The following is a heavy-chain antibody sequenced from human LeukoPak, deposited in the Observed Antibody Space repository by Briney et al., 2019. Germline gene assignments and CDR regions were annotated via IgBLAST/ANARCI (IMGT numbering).Heavy chain of an antibody. J-gene: IGHJ5*02. D-gene: IGHD1-26*01. V-gene: IGHV3-53*01. CDR2: IYSGGST. CDR1: GFTVSRNY. CDR3: ARVGSVGANFDP. Sequence: QLGGSLRLSCAASGFTVSRNYMTWVRQAPWKGLEWVSIIYSGGSTYYADSVKGRFTISRDNSKNTLYLQMNSLRAEDTAVYYCARVGSVGANFDPWGQGTLVTVSS.